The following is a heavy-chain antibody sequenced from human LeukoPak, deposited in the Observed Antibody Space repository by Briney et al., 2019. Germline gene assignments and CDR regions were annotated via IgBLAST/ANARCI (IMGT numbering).Heavy chain of an antibody. CDR2: INPNSGGT. CDR3: ARATKLVPFDY. CDR1: GYTFTGYN. J-gene: IGHJ4*02. Sequence: ASVKVSCKASGYTFTGYNIRWGRQAPGQGLEWMGRINPNSGGTNYAQKFQGRVTMTRDTSISTAYMELSRLRSDDTAVYYCARATKLVPFDYWGQGTLVTVSS. D-gene: IGHD2-2*01. V-gene: IGHV1-2*06.